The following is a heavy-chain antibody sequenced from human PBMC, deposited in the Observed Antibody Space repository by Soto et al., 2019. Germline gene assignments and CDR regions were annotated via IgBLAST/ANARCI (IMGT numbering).Heavy chain of an antibody. J-gene: IGHJ4*02. CDR1: GYTFTSYA. V-gene: IGHV1-3*01. CDR2: INAGNGNT. CDR3: ARSIVVVTALDY. Sequence: ASVKASCKACGYTFTSYAMHCVRQAPGQRLEWMGWINAGNGNTKYSQKFQGRVTITRDTSASTAYMELSSLRSEDTAVYYCARSIVVVTALDYWGQGTLVTVSS. D-gene: IGHD2-21*02.